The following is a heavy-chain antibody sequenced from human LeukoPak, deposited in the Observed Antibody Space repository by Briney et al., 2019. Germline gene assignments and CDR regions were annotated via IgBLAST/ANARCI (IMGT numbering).Heavy chain of an antibody. Sequence: GGSLRLSCAASGITLSNYGMSWVRQTPGKGLEWDAGISGRGGTTSYADSVEGRFTISRDNPKNTLYLQMNSLRAEDTAVYFCAKRGVVIRVILVGFHKEAYYFDSWGQGALVTVSS. CDR3: AKRGVVIRVILVGFHKEAYYFDS. CDR1: GITLSNYG. CDR2: ISGRGGTT. D-gene: IGHD3-22*01. V-gene: IGHV3-23*01. J-gene: IGHJ4*02.